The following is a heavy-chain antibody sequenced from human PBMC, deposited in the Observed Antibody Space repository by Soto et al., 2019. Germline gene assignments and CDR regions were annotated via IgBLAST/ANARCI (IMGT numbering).Heavy chain of an antibody. CDR2: IWYDGSNK. CDR1: GFTFSSYG. D-gene: IGHD1-26*01. CDR3: AREDGGSYPAAFDI. Sequence: QVQLVESGGGVVQPGRSLRLSCAASGFTFSSYGMHWVRQAPGKGLEWVAVIWYDGSNKYYADSVKGRFTISRDNSKNALYLQMNSLSAEDTAVYYCAREDGGSYPAAFDIWRQGSMVTVSS. V-gene: IGHV3-33*01. J-gene: IGHJ3*02.